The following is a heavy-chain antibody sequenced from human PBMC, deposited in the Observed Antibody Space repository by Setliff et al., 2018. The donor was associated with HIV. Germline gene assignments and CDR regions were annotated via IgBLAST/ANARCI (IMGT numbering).Heavy chain of an antibody. CDR2: ISGGGGST. Sequence: GGSLRLSCAASGFTFSSYAMTWVRQGPGKGLEWVSGISGGGGSTYYTDSVKGRFTVSRDTSKNTFYLEMNSLRDEDTAVYYCAREFIPTGFFDYWGQGVLVTVSS. J-gene: IGHJ4*02. V-gene: IGHV3-23*01. D-gene: IGHD3-16*01. CDR3: AREFIPTGFFDY. CDR1: GFTFSSYA.